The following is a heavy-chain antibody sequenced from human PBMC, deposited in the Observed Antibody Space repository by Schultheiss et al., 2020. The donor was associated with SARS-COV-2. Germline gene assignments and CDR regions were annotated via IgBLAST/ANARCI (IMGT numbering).Heavy chain of an antibody. CDR3: ARVVYYDFWSGQEFDY. Sequence: SETLSLTCTVSGGSISSSSYYWGWIRQPPGKGLEWIGSIYHSGSTNYNPSLKSRVTISVDTSKNQFSLKLSSVTAADTAVYYCARVVYYDFWSGQEFDYWGQGTLVTVSS. CDR1: GGSISSSSYY. V-gene: IGHV4-39*07. J-gene: IGHJ4*02. D-gene: IGHD3-3*01. CDR2: IYHSGST.